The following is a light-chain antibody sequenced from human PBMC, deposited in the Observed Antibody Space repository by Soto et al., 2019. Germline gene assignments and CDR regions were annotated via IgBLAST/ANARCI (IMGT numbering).Light chain of an antibody. V-gene: IGKV1-5*03. CDR1: QTSRNS. CDR3: QQYNTA. J-gene: IGKJ2*01. Sequence: DIQMTQSPSTLSASVGDRVTITCRASQTSRNSLAWYQQKPGKAPKLLIYKASSLQTGVPSRFSGSGSGTEFTLTISSLQPDDFATYFCQQYNTAFGRGTKLEI. CDR2: KAS.